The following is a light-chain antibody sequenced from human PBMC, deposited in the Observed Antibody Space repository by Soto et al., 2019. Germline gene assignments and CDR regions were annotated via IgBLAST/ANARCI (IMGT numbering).Light chain of an antibody. J-gene: IGKJ5*01. CDR1: HSISNS. Sequence: EIQMTQSPSSLCASVGDRLTITCRASHSISNSLNWYQQKPGRAPKVLIYAASNLQSGVPSRFSGSGSGTDFTLTISRLEPEDFAVYYCQQYGSSITFGQGTRLEIK. CDR2: AAS. V-gene: IGKV1-39*01. CDR3: QQYGSSIT.